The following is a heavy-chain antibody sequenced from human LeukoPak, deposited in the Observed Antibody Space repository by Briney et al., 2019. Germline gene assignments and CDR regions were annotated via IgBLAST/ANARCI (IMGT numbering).Heavy chain of an antibody. CDR2: ISAYNGNT. D-gene: IGHD1-26*01. CDR1: GGTFSSYA. J-gene: IGHJ6*02. V-gene: IGHV1-18*01. CDR3: ARVEVGATRYYYYGMDV. Sequence: GASVTVSCKASGGTFSSYAISWVRQAPGQGLEWMGWISAYNGNTNYAQKLQGRVTMTTDTSTSTAYMELRSLRSDDTAVYYCARVEVGATRYYYYGMDVWGQGTTVTVSS.